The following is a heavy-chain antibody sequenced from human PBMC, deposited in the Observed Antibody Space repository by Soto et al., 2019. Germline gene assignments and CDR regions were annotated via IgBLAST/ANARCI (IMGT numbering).Heavy chain of an antibody. J-gene: IGHJ4*02. V-gene: IGHV1-18*01. CDR1: GYTFTCYG. D-gene: IGHD2-15*01. CDR3: ALLSAIRDLAYLDY. CDR2: ISAYNGNT. Sequence: ASVKVSCKASGYTFTCYGISWVRQAPGQGLEWMGWISAYNGNTNYAQKLQDRVTMSTDTSTSTAYMELRSLRSDDTAVYYCALLSAIRDLAYLDYWGQGTQVTLSS.